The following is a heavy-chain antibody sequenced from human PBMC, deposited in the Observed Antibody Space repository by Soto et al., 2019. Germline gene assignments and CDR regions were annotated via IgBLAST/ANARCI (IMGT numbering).Heavy chain of an antibody. V-gene: IGHV4-31*01. Sequence: QVQLQESGPGLVKPSQTLSLTCTVSGGSISSGGYYWSWIRQHPGKGLEWIGYIYYSGSTYYNPTXXSXVXKSVDTSKNQVSLQLSSVTAADAAVYYCARGRRVDVWGQGTTVTVSS. CDR1: GGSISSGGYY. J-gene: IGHJ6*02. CDR3: ARGRRVDV. CDR2: IYYSGST.